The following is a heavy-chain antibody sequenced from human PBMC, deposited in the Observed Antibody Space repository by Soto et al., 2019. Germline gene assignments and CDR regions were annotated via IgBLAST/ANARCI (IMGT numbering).Heavy chain of an antibody. CDR3: TRDVGQQPAGGVFDY. CDR2: IRSKAYGGTT. Sequence: GGSLRLSCTASGFTFGDYAMSWFRQAPGKGLEWVGFIRSKAYGGTTEYAASVKGRFTISRDDSKSIAYLQMNSLKTEDTAVYYCTRDVGQQPAGGVFDYWGQGTLVTVSS. D-gene: IGHD6-13*01. J-gene: IGHJ4*02. V-gene: IGHV3-49*03. CDR1: GFTFGDYA.